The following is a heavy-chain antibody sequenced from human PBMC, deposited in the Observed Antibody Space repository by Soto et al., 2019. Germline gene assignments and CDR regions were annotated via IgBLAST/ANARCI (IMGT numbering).Heavy chain of an antibody. V-gene: IGHV1-46*01. CDR2: IDPSAGST. D-gene: IGHD1-1*01. Sequence: ASVKVSCKASGYTLTSFYMHWMRQAPGQGLEWMGVIDPSAGSTTYAQKFKGRVRMTRDTFTSTVFMELSSLRSEETAVYYCARSPRTPGTTLYYFDSWGQRTLVTVSS. CDR1: GYTLTSFY. CDR3: ARSPRTPGTTLYYFDS. J-gene: IGHJ4*02.